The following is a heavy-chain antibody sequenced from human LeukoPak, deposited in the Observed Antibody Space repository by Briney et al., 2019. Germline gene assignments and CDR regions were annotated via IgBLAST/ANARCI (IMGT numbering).Heavy chain of an antibody. Sequence: ASVKVSCKASGYTFTSYGISWVRQAPGKGLEWMGGFDPEDGETIYAQKFQGRVTMTEDTSTDTAYMELSSLRSEDTAVYYCATSYGDYVGGAFDIWGQGTMVTVSS. J-gene: IGHJ3*02. CDR1: GYTFTSYG. D-gene: IGHD4-17*01. V-gene: IGHV1-24*01. CDR3: ATSYGDYVGGAFDI. CDR2: FDPEDGET.